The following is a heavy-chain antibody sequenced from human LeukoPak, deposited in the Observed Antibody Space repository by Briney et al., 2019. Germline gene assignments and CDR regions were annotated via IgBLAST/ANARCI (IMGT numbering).Heavy chain of an antibody. Sequence: PSETLSFTCTVSGGSISSGSYYWSWIRQPAGKGLEWIGRIYTSGSTNYNPSLKSRVTISVDTSKNQFSLKLSSVTAADTAVYYCASIAVAGTPLDYWGQGTLVTVSS. CDR1: GGSISSGSYY. CDR3: ASIAVAGTPLDY. D-gene: IGHD6-19*01. J-gene: IGHJ4*02. V-gene: IGHV4-61*02. CDR2: IYTSGST.